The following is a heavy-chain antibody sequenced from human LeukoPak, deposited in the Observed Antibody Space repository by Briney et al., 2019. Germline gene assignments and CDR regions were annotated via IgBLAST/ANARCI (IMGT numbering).Heavy chain of an antibody. D-gene: IGHD6-6*01. CDR3: VRGLGEFASAPDS. Sequence: GGSLRLSCAASGFSFSSFGMSWVRQAPGKGLEWVSAIFGSGLTTYYADSVRGRFIISRDNSQNRLFLQVNSLRVEDTAVYYCVRGLGEFASAPDSWGQGTPVTVSS. CDR1: GFSFSSFG. CDR2: IFGSGLTT. V-gene: IGHV3-23*01. J-gene: IGHJ5*01.